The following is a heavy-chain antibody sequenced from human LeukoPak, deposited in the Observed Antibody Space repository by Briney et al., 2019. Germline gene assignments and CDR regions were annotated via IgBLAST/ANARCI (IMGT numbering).Heavy chain of an antibody. J-gene: IGHJ4*02. V-gene: IGHV1-69*13. CDR1: GYTFTSYG. D-gene: IGHD5-24*01. CDR3: ALGRWLQYASYYFDY. Sequence: GASVKVSCRASGYTFTSYGISWVRQAPGQGLEWMGGIIPIFGTANYAQKFQGRVTITADESTSTAYMELSSLRSEDTAVYYCALGRWLQYASYYFDYWGQGTLVTVSS. CDR2: IIPIFGTA.